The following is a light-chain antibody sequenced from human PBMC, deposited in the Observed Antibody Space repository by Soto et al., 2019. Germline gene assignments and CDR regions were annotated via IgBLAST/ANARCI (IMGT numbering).Light chain of an antibody. CDR1: SSDVGGYNY. CDR3: RSYAGSDNLGV. J-gene: IGLJ7*01. Sequence: QSALTQPPSASGSPGQSVTISCTGTSSDVGGYNYVSWYQQHPGKAPKLMIYEVSKRPSGVPDRFSGSKSGNTASLTVSGLQAEDEADYYCRSYAGSDNLGVFGTGTQLTVL. CDR2: EVS. V-gene: IGLV2-8*01.